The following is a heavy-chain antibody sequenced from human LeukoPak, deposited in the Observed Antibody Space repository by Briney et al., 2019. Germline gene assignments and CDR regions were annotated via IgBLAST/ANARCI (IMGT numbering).Heavy chain of an antibody. D-gene: IGHD6-13*01. Sequence: PSETLSLTCAVYGGSFSGYYWSWIRQPPGKGLEWIGEINHSGSTNYNPSLKSRVTISVDTSKNQFSLSLSSVTAADTAVYYCAGRWPDYYYYYMDVWGKGTTVTVSS. CDR3: AGRWPDYYYYYMDV. CDR1: GGSFSGYY. CDR2: INHSGST. J-gene: IGHJ6*03. V-gene: IGHV4-34*01.